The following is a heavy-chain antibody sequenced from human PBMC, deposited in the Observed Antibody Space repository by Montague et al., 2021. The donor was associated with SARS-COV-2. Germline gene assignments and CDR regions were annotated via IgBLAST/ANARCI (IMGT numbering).Heavy chain of an antibody. D-gene: IGHD1-26*01. CDR1: GFSFSSYE. CDR3: AGVFATVGAMDRNDY. Sequence: SLRLSCAASGFSFSSYEMNWVRQAPGKGLEWVSYISSSGSTIYYADSVKGRFTISRDNAKNSLYLQMNSLRAEDTAVYYCAGVFATVGAMDRNDYWGQGTLVTVSS. CDR2: ISSSGSTI. V-gene: IGHV3-48*03. J-gene: IGHJ4*02.